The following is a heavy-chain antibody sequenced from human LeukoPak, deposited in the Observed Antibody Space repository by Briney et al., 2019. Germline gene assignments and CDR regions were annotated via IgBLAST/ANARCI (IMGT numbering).Heavy chain of an antibody. CDR3: AREIKPTPDAHDV. D-gene: IGHD2-15*01. J-gene: IGHJ3*01. CDR2: INQDDSQI. V-gene: IGHV3-7*03. CDR1: GFTFNKYW. Sequence: GGSLRLSCAASGFTFNKYWMTWVRQAPGKGLEWVANINQDDSQIYYLESVEGRFTITRDNAKNSLYLQMNSLRPDDTAVYYCAREIKPTPDAHDVWGQGTMVTVSS.